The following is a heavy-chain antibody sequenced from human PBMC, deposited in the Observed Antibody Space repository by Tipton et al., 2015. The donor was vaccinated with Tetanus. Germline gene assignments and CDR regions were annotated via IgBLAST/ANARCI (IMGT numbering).Heavy chain of an antibody. CDR3: ARALCSSTSCYTGYGMDF. V-gene: IGHV3-30*04. D-gene: IGHD2-2*02. CDR2: ISYDGSNK. CDR1: GFTFSSYA. J-gene: IGHJ6*02. Sequence: SLRLSCAASGFTFSSYAMHWVRQAPGKGLEWVAVISYDGSNKYYADSVKGRFTISRDNSKNTLYLQMNSLRAEDTAVYYCARALCSSTSCYTGYGMDFWGQGTTVTVSS.